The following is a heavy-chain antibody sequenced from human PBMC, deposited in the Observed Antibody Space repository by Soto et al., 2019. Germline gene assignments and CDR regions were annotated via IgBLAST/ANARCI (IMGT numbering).Heavy chain of an antibody. V-gene: IGHV1-46*01. CDR2: INSGSGFT. CDR3: AGDSSGYYYFDD. CDR1: GYVFTAYS. D-gene: IGHD3-22*01. Sequence: ASVKVSCKASGYVFTAYSIHWLRQAPGQGLEWLGVINSGSGFTTYAQNFQGRVTMTTDTSTSTVYMDLSSLRSEDTAMYYCAGDSSGYYYFDDWGQGTLVTVSS. J-gene: IGHJ4*02.